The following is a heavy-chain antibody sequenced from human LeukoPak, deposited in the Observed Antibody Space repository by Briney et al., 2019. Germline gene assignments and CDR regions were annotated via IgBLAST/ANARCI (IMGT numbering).Heavy chain of an antibody. D-gene: IGHD4-17*01. CDR1: GGSISSGGYS. CDR3: ARDYGDSRNYNWFDP. J-gene: IGHJ5*02. Sequence: PSETLSLTFAVSGGSISSGGYSWSWMRQPPGEGLEWIGDINQSGSTTYNPSLKSRVTILVDTSKNQFSLELTSVTAADTAVYYCARDYGDSRNYNWFDPWGQGTLVTVSS. CDR2: INQSGST. V-gene: IGHV4-39*07.